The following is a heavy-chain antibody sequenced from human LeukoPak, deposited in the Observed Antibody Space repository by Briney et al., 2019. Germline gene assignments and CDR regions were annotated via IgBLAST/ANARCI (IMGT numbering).Heavy chain of an antibody. V-gene: IGHV4-34*01. CDR3: ARGVSRAQTRPYYYYMDV. D-gene: IGHD1-1*01. CDR2: INHSGST. Sequence: KPSETLSLTCAVYGGSFSGYYWSWIRQPPGKGLEWIGEINHSGSTNYNPSLKSRVTISVDTSKNQFSLKLSSVTAADTAVYYCARGVSRAQTRPYYYYMDVWGKGTTVTVSS. J-gene: IGHJ6*03. CDR1: GGSFSGYY.